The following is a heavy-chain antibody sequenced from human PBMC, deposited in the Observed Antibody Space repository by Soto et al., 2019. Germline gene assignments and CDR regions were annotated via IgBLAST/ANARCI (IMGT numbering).Heavy chain of an antibody. Sequence: SETLSLTCAVSGGSISSSNWWSWVRQPPGKGLEWIGEIYHSGSTNYNPSLKSRVTISVDKSKNQFSLKLSSVTAADTAVYYCARRHRSSWYYTCMDVWGQGTTVTVPS. CDR1: GGSISSSNW. V-gene: IGHV4-4*02. CDR3: ARRHRSSWYYTCMDV. J-gene: IGHJ6*02. CDR2: IYHSGST. D-gene: IGHD6-13*01.